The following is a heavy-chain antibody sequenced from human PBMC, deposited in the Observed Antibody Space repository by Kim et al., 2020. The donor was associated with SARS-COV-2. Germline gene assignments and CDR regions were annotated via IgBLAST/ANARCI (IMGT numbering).Heavy chain of an antibody. D-gene: IGHD3-9*01. J-gene: IGHJ4*02. V-gene: IGHV3-15*01. CDR3: TTDPEHRAWYFDWLLTDY. CDR1: GFTFSNAW. CDR2: IKSKTDGGTT. Sequence: GGSLRLSCAASGFTFSNAWMSWVRQAPGKGLEWVGRIKSKTDGGTTDYAAPVKGRFTISRDDSKNTLYLQMNSLKTEDTAVYYCTTDPEHRAWYFDWLLTDYWGQGTLVTVSS.